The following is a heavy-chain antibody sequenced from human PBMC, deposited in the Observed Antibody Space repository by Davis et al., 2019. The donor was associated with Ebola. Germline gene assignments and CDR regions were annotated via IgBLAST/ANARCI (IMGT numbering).Heavy chain of an antibody. Sequence: MPSETLSLTCTVSGGSVSSDNFYWSWIRHLPGKGLEWIGYVHYSGSGNYSPSLKSRVAISVDTSKNQFSLRLTSVSAADTAVYYYARDAVVSRGELDFWGQGTLVTVSS. D-gene: IGHD3-10*01. J-gene: IGHJ4*02. V-gene: IGHV4-61*01. CDR2: VHYSGSG. CDR1: GGSVSSDNFY. CDR3: ARDAVVSRGELDF.